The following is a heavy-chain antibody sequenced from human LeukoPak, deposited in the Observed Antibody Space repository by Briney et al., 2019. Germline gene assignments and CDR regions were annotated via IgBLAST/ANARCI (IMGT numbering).Heavy chain of an antibody. J-gene: IGHJ6*03. D-gene: IGHD6-13*01. Sequence: PSETLSLTCTVSGGSISSYYWSWIRQPAGKGLEWIGRIYTSGSTNYNPSLKGRVTISVDKSKNQFSLKLSSVTAADTAVYYCARGGGQQLVGGYYYYYYMDVWGKGTTVTVSS. CDR1: GGSISSYY. CDR3: ARGGGQQLVGGYYYYYYMDV. V-gene: IGHV4-4*07. CDR2: IYTSGST.